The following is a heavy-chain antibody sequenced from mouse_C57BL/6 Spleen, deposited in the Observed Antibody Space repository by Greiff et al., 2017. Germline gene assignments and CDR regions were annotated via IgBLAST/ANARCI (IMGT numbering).Heavy chain of an antibody. CDR2: IDPSDSYT. D-gene: IGHD1-1*01. J-gene: IGHJ4*01. Sequence: VQLQQPGAELVKPGASVKLSCKASGYTFTSYWMQWVKQRPGQGLEWIGEIDPSDSYTNYNQKFKGKATLTVDTSSSTAYMQLSSLTSEDSAVYYCATTVVPNFSMDYWGQGTSVTVSS. CDR1: GYTFTSYW. V-gene: IGHV1-50*01. CDR3: ATTVVPNFSMDY.